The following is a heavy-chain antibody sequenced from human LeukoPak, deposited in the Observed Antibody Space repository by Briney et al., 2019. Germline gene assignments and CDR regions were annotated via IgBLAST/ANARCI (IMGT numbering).Heavy chain of an antibody. CDR3: ARVATMTLYCYYGMDV. CDR1: GSTFTSYG. V-gene: IGHV1-18*01. J-gene: IGHJ6*02. D-gene: IGHD1-26*01. Sequence: WASVKVSCKASGSTFTSYGISWVRQAPGQGLEWMGWISAYNGNTNYAQKLQGRVTMTTDTSTSTAYMELRSLRSDDTAVYYCARVATMTLYCYYGMDVWGQGTTVTVSS. CDR2: ISAYNGNT.